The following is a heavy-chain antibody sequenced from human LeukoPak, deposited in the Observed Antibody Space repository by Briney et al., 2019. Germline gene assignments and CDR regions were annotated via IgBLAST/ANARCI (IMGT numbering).Heavy chain of an antibody. CDR1: GFTFNTYV. J-gene: IGHJ4*02. Sequence: PGRSLRLSCAASGFTFNTYVIHWVRQAPGKGLEWVAVIWYDGSDNYYADSVKGRFTISRDNSKNTMYLQMNSLRVEDTAVYYCATDSGDSALNYWGQGTLVTVSS. D-gene: IGHD5-12*01. CDR3: ATDSGDSALNY. CDR2: IWYDGSDN. V-gene: IGHV3-33*01.